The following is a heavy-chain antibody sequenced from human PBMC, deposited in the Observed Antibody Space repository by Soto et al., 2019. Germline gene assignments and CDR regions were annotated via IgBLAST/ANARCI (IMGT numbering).Heavy chain of an antibody. CDR3: ARGSLNIVVIPAAIGTWFDP. CDR2: INAGNGNT. D-gene: IGHD2-2*01. Sequence: GASVKFSCKASGYTFTSYAMHWVRQAPGQSLEWMGWINAGNGNTKYSQKFQGRVTITRDTSASTAYMELSSLRSEDAAVYYCARGSLNIVVIPAAIGTWFDPWGQGTLVTVSS. J-gene: IGHJ5*02. V-gene: IGHV1-3*01. CDR1: GYTFTSYA.